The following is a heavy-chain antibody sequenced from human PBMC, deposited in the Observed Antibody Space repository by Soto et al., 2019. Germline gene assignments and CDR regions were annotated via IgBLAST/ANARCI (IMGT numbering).Heavy chain of an antibody. D-gene: IGHD1-1*01. J-gene: IGHJ6*02. CDR2: ISGYNANT. V-gene: IGHV1-18*04. CDR1: GYTFSNNG. Sequence: QVQLVQSGGEVRKPGASVKVPCKTSGYTFSNNGINWLRQAPGQGLEWMGWISGYNANTKYAQKFQGRVTLTTDTLTSTALLELRSLRSDDTAVFYCARGSTHYNMEVWGQGTTVTVSS. CDR3: ARGSTHYNMEV.